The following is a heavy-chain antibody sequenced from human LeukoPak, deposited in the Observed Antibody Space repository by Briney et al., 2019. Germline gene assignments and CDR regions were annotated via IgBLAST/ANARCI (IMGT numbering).Heavy chain of an antibody. J-gene: IGHJ4*02. Sequence: PSETLSLTCAVYGGSFSGYYWSWIRQPPGKGLEWIGEINHSGSTNYNPSLKSRVTISVDTSKNQFSLKLSSVTAADTAVYYCARDDGSGGTSGAFDYWGQGTLVTVSS. V-gene: IGHV4-34*01. D-gene: IGHD3-22*01. CDR2: INHSGST. CDR3: ARDDGSGGTSGAFDY. CDR1: GGSFSGYY.